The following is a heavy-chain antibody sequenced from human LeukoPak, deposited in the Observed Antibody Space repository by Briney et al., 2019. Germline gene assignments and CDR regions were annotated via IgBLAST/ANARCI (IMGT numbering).Heavy chain of an antibody. CDR1: GGSLGSVNKY. CDR3: ARAWRFTYGRFDY. V-gene: IGHV4-61*02. D-gene: IGHD5-18*01. Sequence: SQTLSLTCAVSGGSLGSVNKYWIWIRQPAGKGLEWIGRIYTSGSTNYNSSLKSRVTISIDTSKNQFSLKLTSVTAADTAVYYCARAWRFTYGRFDYWGRGTLVTVSS. CDR2: IYTSGST. J-gene: IGHJ4*02.